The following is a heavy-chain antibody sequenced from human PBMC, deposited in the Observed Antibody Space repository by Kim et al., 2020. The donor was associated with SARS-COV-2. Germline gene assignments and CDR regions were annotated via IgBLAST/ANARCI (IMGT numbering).Heavy chain of an antibody. D-gene: IGHD2-2*01. Sequence: SVKVSCKASGGTFSSYAISWVRQAPGQGLEWMGGIIPIFVTANYAQKFQGRVTITADESTSTAYMELSSLRSEDTAVYYCAREYCSSTSCYGLRAFDIWGQGTMVTVSS. CDR1: GGTFSSYA. CDR2: IIPIFVTA. V-gene: IGHV1-69*13. J-gene: IGHJ3*02. CDR3: AREYCSSTSCYGLRAFDI.